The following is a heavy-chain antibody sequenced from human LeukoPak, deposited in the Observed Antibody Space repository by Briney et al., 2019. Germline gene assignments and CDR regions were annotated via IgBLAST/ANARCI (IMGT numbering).Heavy chain of an antibody. J-gene: IGHJ4*02. CDR1: GASISSYY. D-gene: IGHD3-10*01. CDR2: IHYSGST. Sequence: SETLSLTCTASGASISSYYWSWIRQPPGKGLEWIGYIHYSGSTNYNPSLKSRVTISVDTSKNQFSLKLSSVTAADTAVYYCAREYGSGDFDYWGQGTLATVSS. CDR3: AREYGSGDFDY. V-gene: IGHV4-59*01.